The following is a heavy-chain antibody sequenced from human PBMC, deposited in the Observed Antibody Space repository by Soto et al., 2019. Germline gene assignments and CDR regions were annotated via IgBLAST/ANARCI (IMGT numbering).Heavy chain of an antibody. Sequence: QITLKESGPTRVKPAQTLALTCTFSGFSLTTDGEGVGWVRQPPGEALEWLALIYWDDDERYSAALKTRLTITTDPSKNQVVLIMTNVDPVDTATYCCANSRHIIKKATQVRNFDAWGQSPLVTVSS. D-gene: IGHD3-9*01. V-gene: IGHV2-5*02. CDR3: ANSRHIIKKATQVRNFDA. J-gene: IGHJ1*01. CDR2: IYWDDDE. CDR1: GFSLTTDGEG.